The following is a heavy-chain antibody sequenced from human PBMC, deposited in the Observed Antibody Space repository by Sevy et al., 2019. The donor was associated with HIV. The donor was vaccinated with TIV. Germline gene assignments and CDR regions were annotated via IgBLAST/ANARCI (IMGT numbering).Heavy chain of an antibody. CDR2: ISDDGTNK. D-gene: IGHD3-3*01. Sequence: GGSLRLSCAASGFTFSSYAIHWFRQAPGKGLEWVAVISDDGTNKYYADSVKGRFTIPRDNSKNTLYLQMNSLRAEDTAVYYCARGGGYDFRTGFWAYWGQGTLVTVSS. CDR3: ARGGGYDFRTGFWAY. V-gene: IGHV3-30*04. J-gene: IGHJ4*02. CDR1: GFTFSSYA.